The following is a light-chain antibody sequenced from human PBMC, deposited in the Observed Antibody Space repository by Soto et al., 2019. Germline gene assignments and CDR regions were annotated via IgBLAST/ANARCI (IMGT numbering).Light chain of an antibody. Sequence: QSVLTQPASVSGSPGQSITISCTGTSSDVGGYKYVSWYQQHPGKAPKVMIYEVSNRPSGVSNRLSGSKSGYTASLTISGLQAEDEADYYCCSNTSTSTLVFGGGTKLTVL. V-gene: IGLV2-14*01. J-gene: IGLJ2*01. CDR1: SSDVGGYKY. CDR2: EVS. CDR3: CSNTSTSTLV.